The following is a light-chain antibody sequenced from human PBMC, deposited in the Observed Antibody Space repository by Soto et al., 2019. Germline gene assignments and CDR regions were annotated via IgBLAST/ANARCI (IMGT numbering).Light chain of an antibody. Sequence: EIVLTQSLGTLSLSPGERATLSCRASQSISTNTLAWYQHRPGQAPRLLIYATSSRATGIPDRFSGSGSGTDFTLTISRLEPEDFAVYYCQRDYFGQGTRLEIK. CDR1: QSISTNT. J-gene: IGKJ2*01. CDR3: QRDY. CDR2: ATS. V-gene: IGKV3-20*01.